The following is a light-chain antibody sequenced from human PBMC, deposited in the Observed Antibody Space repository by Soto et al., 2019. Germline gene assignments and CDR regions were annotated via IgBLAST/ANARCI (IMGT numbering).Light chain of an antibody. CDR3: QQANSFPRT. V-gene: IGKV1D-12*01. CDR1: QGIRSW. CDR2: AAS. Sequence: DIPMTQSPSSVSASVGDRVTIACRASQGIRSWLVWYQQKPGGAPKLLIYAASTLQSGVPSRFSGSGSGTDFTLTISSLQPEDFATYYCQQANSFPRTFGPGTRVDVK. J-gene: IGKJ3*01.